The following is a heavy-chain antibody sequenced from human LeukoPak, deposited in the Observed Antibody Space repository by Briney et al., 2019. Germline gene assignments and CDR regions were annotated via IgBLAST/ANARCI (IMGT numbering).Heavy chain of an antibody. CDR2: ISYDGATS. CDR1: GFIFANYA. CDR3: ARTSGREKNFDF. V-gene: IGHV3-30-3*01. J-gene: IGHJ4*02. Sequence: GTSLRPSCAASGFIFANYAMHWVRQAPGKGLEWVSLISYDGATSFYADSMKGRFTVSRDNSNNTLYLHLSGLKTEDTAIYYCARTSGREKNFDFWGQGTLVTVSP. D-gene: IGHD1-26*01.